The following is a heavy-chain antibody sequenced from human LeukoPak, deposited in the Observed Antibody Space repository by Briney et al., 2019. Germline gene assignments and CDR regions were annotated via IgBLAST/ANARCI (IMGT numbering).Heavy chain of an antibody. CDR2: LPYSGTT. J-gene: IGHJ4*02. CDR1: GDSMSNSY. Sequence: NPSETLSLTCNVPGDSMSNSYWSWIRQPPGKGLEWIGHLPYSGTTNYTPSLKSRVTTSLDTSKSQFSLQLSSVTAADTAVYYCASSRAEYYDYVWGSYRYDYWGQGTLVTVSS. V-gene: IGHV4-59*13. CDR3: ASSRAEYYDYVWGSYRYDY. D-gene: IGHD3-16*02.